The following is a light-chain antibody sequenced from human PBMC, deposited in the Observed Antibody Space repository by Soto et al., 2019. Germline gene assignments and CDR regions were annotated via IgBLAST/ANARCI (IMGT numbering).Light chain of an antibody. CDR1: RSDVGGSNY. CDR2: EVS. J-gene: IGLJ1*01. Sequence: QSVLTQPASVSGSPVQSITISCTGTRSDVGGSNYVYWYQQHPGKAPKLMIYEVSNRPSGVSNRFSGSKSGNTASLTTSGAQAEDEADYYSSSYTRSSTLVFGTGTKLTVL. CDR3: SSYTRSSTLV. V-gene: IGLV2-14*01.